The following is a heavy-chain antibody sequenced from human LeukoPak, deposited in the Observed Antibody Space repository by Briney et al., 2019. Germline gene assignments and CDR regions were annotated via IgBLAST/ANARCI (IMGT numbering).Heavy chain of an antibody. V-gene: IGHV1-69*04. Sequence: SVKVSCKASGATFSSYAITWVRQAPGQGLEWMGRIIPIFGIANYAQKFQGRVTITADKSTSTAYMELSSLRSEDTAVYYCARIYDYYYGMDVWGQGTTVTVSS. J-gene: IGHJ6*02. CDR3: ARIYDYYYGMDV. CDR2: IIPIFGIA. D-gene: IGHD3-16*01. CDR1: GATFSSYA.